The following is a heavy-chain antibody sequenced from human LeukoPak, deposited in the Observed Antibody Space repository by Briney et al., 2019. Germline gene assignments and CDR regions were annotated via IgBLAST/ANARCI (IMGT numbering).Heavy chain of an antibody. Sequence: PGGSLRLSCAASGFTFSNAWMSWVRQVPGKGLEWVGRIKSKTDDGTTDYAAPVIGRFNISRDDSKNTLYLQMNSLKSEDTALYYCTTGGLWYVDYWGQGILSPSPQ. CDR2: IKSKTDDGTT. CDR3: TTGGLWYVDY. D-gene: IGHD6-13*01. V-gene: IGHV3-15*01. J-gene: IGHJ4*02. CDR1: GFTFSNAW.